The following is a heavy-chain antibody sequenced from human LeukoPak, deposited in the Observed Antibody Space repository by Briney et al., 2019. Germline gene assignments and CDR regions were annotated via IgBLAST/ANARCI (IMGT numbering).Heavy chain of an antibody. Sequence: ASVKVSCKXSGYTFTSYDINWVRQATGQGLEWMGWMNPNSGNTGYAQKFQGRVTMTRNTSVSTAYMELSSLRSEDTAVYYCARVFNMAASDPWGQGTLVTVSS. J-gene: IGHJ5*02. CDR2: MNPNSGNT. V-gene: IGHV1-8*01. CDR3: ARVFNMAASDP. D-gene: IGHD6-6*01. CDR1: GYTFTSYD.